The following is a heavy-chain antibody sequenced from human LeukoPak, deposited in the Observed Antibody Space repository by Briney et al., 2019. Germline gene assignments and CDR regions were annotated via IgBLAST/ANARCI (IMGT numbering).Heavy chain of an antibody. Sequence: SETLSLTCTVSGGSIISTIYYWGWIRQSPGKGLDWIGSISYSGSSFCKPSLKSRVTIAVDTSKNQFSLKLSSVTAADTAVYYCARPRGSTGFDPWGQGTLVTVSS. J-gene: IGHJ5*02. V-gene: IGHV4-39*07. CDR3: ARPRGSTGFDP. CDR1: GGSIISTIYY. D-gene: IGHD2-2*01. CDR2: ISYSGSS.